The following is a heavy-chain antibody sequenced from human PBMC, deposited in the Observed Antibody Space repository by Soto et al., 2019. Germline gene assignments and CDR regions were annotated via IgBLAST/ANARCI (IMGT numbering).Heavy chain of an antibody. CDR3: ARATRIAVDGTLCY. CDR2: INAGNGTT. Sequence: ASVQVSSKASGYTFTSYAMLGVRQAPGQRLEWMVWINAGNGTTKYSQKFQGRDTITRDTSASTAYMELSSLRSEDTAVYYGARATRIAVDGTLCYWGQGTLVTVSS. V-gene: IGHV1-3*01. J-gene: IGHJ4*02. D-gene: IGHD6-19*01. CDR1: GYTFTSYA.